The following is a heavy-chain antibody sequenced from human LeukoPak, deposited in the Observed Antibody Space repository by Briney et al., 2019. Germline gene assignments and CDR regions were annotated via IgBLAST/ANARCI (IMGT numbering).Heavy chain of an antibody. V-gene: IGHV3-30*04. D-gene: IGHD3-16*01. J-gene: IGHJ4*02. CDR1: GFTFSSYA. Sequence: GGSLRLSCAASGFTFSSYAMHWVRQAPGKGLEWVAVISYDGSNKYYADSVKGRFTISRDNSKNTLYLQMNSLRAEDTAVYYCAKERALMGYYFDYWGQGTLVTVSS. CDR3: AKERALMGYYFDY. CDR2: ISYDGSNK.